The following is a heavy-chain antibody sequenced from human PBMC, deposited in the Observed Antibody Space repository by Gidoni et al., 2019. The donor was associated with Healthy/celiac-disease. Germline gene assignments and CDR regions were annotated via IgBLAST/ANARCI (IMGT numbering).Heavy chain of an antibody. J-gene: IGHJ4*02. V-gene: IGHV4-34*01. CDR1: GGSFSGYY. CDR2: INHSGST. Sequence: QVQLQQWGAGLLKPPETLSLTCAVYGGSFSGYYWSWIRQPPGKGLEWIGEINHSGSTNYNPSLKSRVTISVDTSKIQFSLKLSSVTAADTAVYYCARGIGYDFWSGYPRRYFDYWGQGTLVTVSS. D-gene: IGHD3-3*01. CDR3: ARGIGYDFWSGYPRRYFDY.